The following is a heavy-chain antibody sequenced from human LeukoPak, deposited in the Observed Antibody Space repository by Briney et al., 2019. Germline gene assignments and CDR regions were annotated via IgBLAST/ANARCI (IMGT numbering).Heavy chain of an antibody. V-gene: IGHV3-30*18. J-gene: IGHJ4*02. Sequence: GGSLRLSCAASGFTFSSYGMHWVRQAPGKGLEWVAVISYDGSNKYYADSVKGRFTISRDNSKNTLYLQMNSLRAEDTAVYYCAKDPNYGSGSYYNGVAFDYWGQGTLVTVSS. CDR3: AKDPNYGSGSYYNGVAFDY. D-gene: IGHD3-10*01. CDR2: ISYDGSNK. CDR1: GFTFSSYG.